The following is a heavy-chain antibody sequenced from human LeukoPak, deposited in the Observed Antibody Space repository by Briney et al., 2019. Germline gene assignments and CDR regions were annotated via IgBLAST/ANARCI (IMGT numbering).Heavy chain of an antibody. J-gene: IGHJ3*02. CDR2: ISSSSSYI. CDR3: ARTRATKVFDI. V-gene: IGHV3-21*01. Sequence: GGSLRLSCAASGFTFSSYSMSWVRQAPGKGLEWVSSISSSSSYIYYADSVKGRFTISRDNAKNSLYLQMNSLRAEDTAVYHCARTRATKVFDIWGQGTMVTVSS. D-gene: IGHD1-26*01. CDR1: GFTFSSYS.